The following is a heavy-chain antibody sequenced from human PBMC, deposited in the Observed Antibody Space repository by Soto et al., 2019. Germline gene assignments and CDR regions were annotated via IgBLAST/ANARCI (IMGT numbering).Heavy chain of an antibody. CDR1: GDSMSKYY. D-gene: IGHD3-16*01. CDR2: IWTSGST. Sequence: QVQLQQSGPGLVKPSETLSLTCNVSGDSMSKYYWSWVRQPAGKGLEWIGRIWTSGSTNYNPSLKSLVSMSIDTSTKHVSLDLKSATAADTAVYYCARTVGAANYFDFWRQAVLGSASS. J-gene: IGHJ4*02. V-gene: IGHV4-4*07. CDR3: ARTVGAANYFDF.